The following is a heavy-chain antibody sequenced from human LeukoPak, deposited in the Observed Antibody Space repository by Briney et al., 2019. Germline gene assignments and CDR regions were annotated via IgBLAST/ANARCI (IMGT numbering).Heavy chain of an antibody. CDR3: AKTLFNWNDEDYFDY. D-gene: IGHD1-1*01. J-gene: IGHJ4*02. Sequence: GGSLRLSCAASGFTFSSYAMSWVRQAPGKGLEWVSAISGSGGSTYYADSVKGRFTISRDNPKNTLYLQMNSLRAEDTAVYYCAKTLFNWNDEDYFDYWGQGTLVTVSS. CDR1: GFTFSSYA. V-gene: IGHV3-23*01. CDR2: ISGSGGST.